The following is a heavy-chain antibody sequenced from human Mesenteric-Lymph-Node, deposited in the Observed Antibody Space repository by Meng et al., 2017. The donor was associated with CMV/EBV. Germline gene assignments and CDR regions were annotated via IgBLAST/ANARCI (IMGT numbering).Heavy chain of an antibody. CDR3: ARAALPAAIWDY. CDR1: GYSFYNFG. D-gene: IGHD2-2*01. V-gene: IGHV1-18*01. CDR2: ISGYNDNA. J-gene: IGHJ4*02. Sequence: ASVKVSCKPSGYSFYNFGISWVRQAPGQGLEWLGWISGYNDNAHYPQKVQGRVTLTTDTSTGTTYMELRSLSSGDTAVYYCARAALPAAIWDYWCQGTLVTVSS.